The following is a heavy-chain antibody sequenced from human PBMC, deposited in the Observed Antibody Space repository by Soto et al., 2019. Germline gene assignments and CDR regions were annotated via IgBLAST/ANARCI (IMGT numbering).Heavy chain of an antibody. V-gene: IGHV1-18*04. J-gene: IGHJ6*02. CDR1: GYPFTSYG. Sequence: VQLVQSGAEVKKPGASVKVSCKASGYPFTSYGISWVRQAPGQGLEWMGWISAYNGNTNYAQKLQGRVTMPRQTSTSTAYMELRSLRSDDTAVYYCARLSSSGYDYYGMAGWGRGTTFAVSS. CDR3: ARLSSSGYDYYGMAG. CDR2: ISAYNGNT. D-gene: IGHD6-6*01.